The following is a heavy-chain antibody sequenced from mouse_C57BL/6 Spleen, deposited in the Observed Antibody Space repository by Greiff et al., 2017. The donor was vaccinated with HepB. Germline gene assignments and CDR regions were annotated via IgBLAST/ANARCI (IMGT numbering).Heavy chain of an antibody. Sequence: EVKLMESGGGLVQPGGSLSLSCAASGFTFTAYYMSWVRQLPGKALEWLGFIRNKANGYTTEYSASVKGRFTISRDNSQSILYLQLNALRAEDSATDYCARRGAYFDYWGQGTTLTVSS. J-gene: IGHJ2*01. CDR3: ARRGAYFDY. V-gene: IGHV7-3*03. CDR2: IRNKANGYTT. CDR1: GFTFTAYY.